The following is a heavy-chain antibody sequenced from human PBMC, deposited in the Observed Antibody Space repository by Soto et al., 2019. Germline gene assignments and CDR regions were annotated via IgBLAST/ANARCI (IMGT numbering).Heavy chain of an antibody. Sequence: TLSLSCPVCGFYISGGYYYLSWLRQPPGKGLEWIGYIYYSGSTYYNPSLKSRVTISVDTSKNQFSLKLSSVTAADTAVYYCARVTIFGVVIHWFAPWGQGTLVTVSS. CDR2: IYYSGST. J-gene: IGHJ5*02. CDR1: GFYISGGYYY. D-gene: IGHD3-3*01. CDR3: ARVTIFGVVIHWFAP. V-gene: IGHV4-30-4*01.